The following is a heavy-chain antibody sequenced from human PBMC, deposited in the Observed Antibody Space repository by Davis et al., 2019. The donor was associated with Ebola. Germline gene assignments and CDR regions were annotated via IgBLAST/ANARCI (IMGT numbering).Heavy chain of an antibody. V-gene: IGHV3-48*02. CDR2: ISSTSRTM. CDR3: AREGYTGYVRISGSYYADY. D-gene: IGHD5-12*01. Sequence: GGSLRLSCAFSGFSASLYSMNCVRQAPGKGLEWVSYISSTSRTMYYADSVKGRFTISRDNAKNSVYLQLNSLTDEDTAVYYCAREGYTGYVRISGSYYADYWGQGTLVTVSS. J-gene: IGHJ4*02. CDR1: GFSASLYS.